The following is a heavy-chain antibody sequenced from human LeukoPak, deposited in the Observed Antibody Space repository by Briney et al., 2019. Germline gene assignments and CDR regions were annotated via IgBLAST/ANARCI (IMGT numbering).Heavy chain of an antibody. V-gene: IGHV3-11*03. D-gene: IGHD3-9*01. J-gene: IGHJ4*02. CDR1: GFTFSDYY. Sequence: GGSLRLSCAASGFTFSDYYMSWIRQAPGKGLEWVSYISSSSTYTNYADSVEGRFTVFRDNAKSSLYLQMSSLRAEDTAVYYCASGGDILTGYYSIDYWGQGTLVTVST. CDR3: ASGGDILTGYYSIDY. CDR2: ISSSSTYT.